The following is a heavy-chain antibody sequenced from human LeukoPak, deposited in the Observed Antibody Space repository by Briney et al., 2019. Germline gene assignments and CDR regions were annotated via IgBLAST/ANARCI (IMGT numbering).Heavy chain of an antibody. J-gene: IGHJ4*02. V-gene: IGHV4-59*01. CDR1: GGSISGYY. D-gene: IGHD6-19*01. CDR3: AGGGQWLAFDS. Sequence: SETLSLTCTVSGGSISGYYYNWIRQPPGKGLEWIGYIYYSGSTNYNPSLKSRVTISLDTSKNQFSLKLSSVTAADTALYFCAGGGQWLAFDSWGLGTLVTVSS. CDR2: IYYSGST.